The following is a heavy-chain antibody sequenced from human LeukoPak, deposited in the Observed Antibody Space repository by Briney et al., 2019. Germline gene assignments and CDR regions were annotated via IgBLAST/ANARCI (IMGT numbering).Heavy chain of an antibody. V-gene: IGHV1-69*06. CDR3: ARVDDYGGNAHFDY. D-gene: IGHD4-23*01. Sequence: GASVKVSCKASGGTFSSYAISWVRQAPGQGLEWMGGIIPIFGTANYAQKFQGRVTITADKSTSTAYMELSSLRSEDTAVYYCARVDDYGGNAHFDYWGQGTLVTVSS. CDR1: GGTFSSYA. J-gene: IGHJ4*02. CDR2: IIPIFGTA.